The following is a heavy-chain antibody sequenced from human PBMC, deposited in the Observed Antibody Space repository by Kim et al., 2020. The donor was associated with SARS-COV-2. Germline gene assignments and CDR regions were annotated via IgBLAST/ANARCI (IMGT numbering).Heavy chain of an antibody. CDR1: GGSFSGYY. V-gene: IGHV4-34*01. CDR2: INHSGST. Sequence: SETLSLTCAVYGGSFSGYYWSWIRQPPGKGLEWIGEINHSGSTNYNPSLKSRVTISVDTSKNQFSLKLSSVTAADTAVYYCARGQDSSSWYSLTYYYYYYGMDVWGQGTTVTVSS. D-gene: IGHD6-13*01. CDR3: ARGQDSSSWYSLTYYYYYYGMDV. J-gene: IGHJ6*02.